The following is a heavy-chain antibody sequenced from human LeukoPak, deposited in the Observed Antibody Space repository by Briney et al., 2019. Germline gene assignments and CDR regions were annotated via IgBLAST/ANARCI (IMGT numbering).Heavy chain of an antibody. CDR2: IYSGGST. CDR1: GFTVSSNY. J-gene: IGHJ4*02. CDR3: ARGGDSSGWLLYYFDY. V-gene: IGHV3-53*01. Sequence: PGGSLRLSCAASGFTVSSNYMSWVRQAPGKGLEWVSVIYSGGSTYYADSVKGRFTISRDNSKNTLYLQMNSLRAEDTAVYYCARGGDSSGWLLYYFDYWGQGTLVTVSS. D-gene: IGHD6-19*01.